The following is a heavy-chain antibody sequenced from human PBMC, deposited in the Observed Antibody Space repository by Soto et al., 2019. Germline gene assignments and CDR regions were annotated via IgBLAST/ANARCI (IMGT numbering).Heavy chain of an antibody. J-gene: IGHJ5*02. CDR1: GFTFSSYA. CDR2: ISGSGGST. Sequence: EVQLLESGGGLVQPGGSLRLSCAASGFTFSSYAMSWVRQAPGKGLEWVSAISGSGGSTYYADSVKGRFTISRDNSKNTLYQQMNSLRAEDTAVYYCAKDLTIFGVVSTPFDPWGQGTLVTVSS. CDR3: AKDLTIFGVVSTPFDP. D-gene: IGHD3-3*01. V-gene: IGHV3-23*01.